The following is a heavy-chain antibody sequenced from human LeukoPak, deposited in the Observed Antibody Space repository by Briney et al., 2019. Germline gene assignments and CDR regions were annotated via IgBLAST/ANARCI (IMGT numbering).Heavy chain of an antibody. CDR2: IYSGGST. V-gene: IGHV3-53*01. CDR3: ARTDGPGIAAAGYWFDP. D-gene: IGHD6-13*01. Sequence: GGSLRLSCAASGFTVSSNYMSWVRQAPGKGLEWVSVIYSGGSTYYADSVKGRFTISRDNSKNTLYLQTNSLRAEDTAVYYCARTDGPGIAAAGYWFDPWGQGTLVTVSS. J-gene: IGHJ5*02. CDR1: GFTVSSNY.